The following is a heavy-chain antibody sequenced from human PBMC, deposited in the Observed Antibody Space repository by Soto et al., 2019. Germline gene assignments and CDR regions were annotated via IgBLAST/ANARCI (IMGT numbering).Heavy chain of an antibody. J-gene: IGHJ6*02. D-gene: IGHD3-3*01. V-gene: IGHV3-13*01. CDR2: IDTAGDT. CDR3: VRDDFWSSYDRYGMDV. Sequence: EVQLVESGGGLVQPGGSLRLSCAASGFSFTLYDMHWVRQGRGGSLEWVSGIDTAGDTYYPGSVKGRFTISRKNAKNSLYLQMNSLRAEDTAVYFCVRDDFWSSYDRYGMDVWGQGTTVTVSS. CDR1: GFSFTLYD.